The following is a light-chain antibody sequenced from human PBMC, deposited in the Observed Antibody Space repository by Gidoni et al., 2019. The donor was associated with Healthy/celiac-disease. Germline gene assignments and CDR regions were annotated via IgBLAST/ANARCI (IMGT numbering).Light chain of an antibody. Sequence: EIVLTPSPGTLSLSPGERATLSCRASQSVSSSYLAWYQQQPGQAPRLLIYGASSRATGIPDRFSCSGSGTDFTLTISRLEPEDFAVYYCQQYGSSPQTFGQGTKVEIK. J-gene: IGKJ1*01. V-gene: IGKV3-20*01. CDR1: QSVSSSY. CDR2: GAS. CDR3: QQYGSSPQT.